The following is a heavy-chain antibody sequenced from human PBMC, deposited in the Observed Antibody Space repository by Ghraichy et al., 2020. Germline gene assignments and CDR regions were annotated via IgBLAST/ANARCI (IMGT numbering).Heavy chain of an antibody. V-gene: IGHV3-7*03. D-gene: IGHD6-13*01. CDR1: GFTFSSYW. CDR2: IKQDGSEK. Sequence: GGSLRLSCAASGFTFSSYWMSWVRQAPGKGLEWVANIKQDGSEKYYVDSVKGRFTISRDNAKNSLYLQMNSLRAEDTAVYYCARVRNSSSWYGYYYYYMDVWGKGTTVTVSS. CDR3: ARVRNSSSWYGYYYYYMDV. J-gene: IGHJ6*03.